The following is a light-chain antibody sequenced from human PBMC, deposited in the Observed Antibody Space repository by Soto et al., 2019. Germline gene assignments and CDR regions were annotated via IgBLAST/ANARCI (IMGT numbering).Light chain of an antibody. Sequence: DIQMTQSPSSLSASVGDRVTITCQASQDISNYLNWYQQKPGKAPKLLIYDASNLETGVPSRFSGSGSGTDFTFTISSLQPEDIATYYCQQYDNLGLGPGTKVDIK. CDR1: QDISNY. CDR2: DAS. V-gene: IGKV1-33*01. CDR3: QQYDNLG. J-gene: IGKJ3*01.